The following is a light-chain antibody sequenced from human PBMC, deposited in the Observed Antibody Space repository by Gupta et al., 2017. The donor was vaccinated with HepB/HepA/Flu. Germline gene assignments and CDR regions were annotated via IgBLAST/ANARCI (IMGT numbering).Light chain of an antibody. Sequence: ILMTQSSHSPSVSLSGRATNNCESSQTVLYRSNNKNYLAWYQQKPGQPPKLLIYWASTREPGVPDRFSGSGSETDFTLTIRSLQAEDVAVYYCQQYSSTPPTFGGGTKVEIK. CDR3: QQYSSTPPT. CDR1: QTVLYRSNNKNY. V-gene: IGKV4-1*01. CDR2: WAS. J-gene: IGKJ4*01.